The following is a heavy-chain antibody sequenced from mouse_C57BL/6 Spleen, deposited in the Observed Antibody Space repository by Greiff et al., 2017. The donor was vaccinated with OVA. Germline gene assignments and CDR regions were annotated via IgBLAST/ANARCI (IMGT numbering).Heavy chain of an antibody. D-gene: IGHD2-3*01. CDR3: ARVYDGYGFNFDY. CDR1: GFTFSDYG. CDR2: ISSGSSTI. V-gene: IGHV5-17*01. Sequence: EVNVVESGGGLVKPGGSLKLSCAASGFTFSDYGMHWVRQAPEKGLEWVAYISSGSSTIYYADTVKGRFTISRDNAKNTLFLQMTSLRSEDTAMYYCARVYDGYGFNFDYWGQGTTLTVSS. J-gene: IGHJ2*01.